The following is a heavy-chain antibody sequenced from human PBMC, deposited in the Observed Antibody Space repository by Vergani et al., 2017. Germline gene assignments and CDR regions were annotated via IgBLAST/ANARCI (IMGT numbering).Heavy chain of an antibody. CDR3: ARDLYGDYDWYFDL. V-gene: IGHV3-48*04. CDR2: ISSSSSTI. J-gene: IGHJ2*01. Sequence: EVQLLESGGGLVQPGGSLRLSCAASGFTFSSYSMNWVRQAPGKGLEWVSYISSSSSTIYYADSVKGRFTISRDNAKNSLYLQMNSLRAEDTAVYYCARDLYGDYDWYFDLWGRGTLVTVSS. CDR1: GFTFSSYS. D-gene: IGHD4-17*01.